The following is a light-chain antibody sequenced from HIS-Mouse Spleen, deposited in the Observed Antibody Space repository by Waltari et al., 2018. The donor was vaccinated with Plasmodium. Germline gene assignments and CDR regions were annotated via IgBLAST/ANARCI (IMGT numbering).Light chain of an antibody. CDR3: CSYAGSYTLV. V-gene: IGLV2-11*01. J-gene: IGLJ2*01. CDR2: DVS. Sequence: QSALTQPRSVSGSPGQSVTIPCTGTRSDVGGYNYVSWYQQPPGKAPKLIIYDVSKRPSGVPDRFSGSKSGNTASLTISGLQAEDEADYYCCSYAGSYTLVFGGGTKLTVL. CDR1: RSDVGGYNY.